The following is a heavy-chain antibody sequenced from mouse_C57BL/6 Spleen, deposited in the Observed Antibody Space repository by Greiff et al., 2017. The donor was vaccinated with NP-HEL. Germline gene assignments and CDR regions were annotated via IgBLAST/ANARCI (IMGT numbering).Heavy chain of an antibody. V-gene: IGHV1-59*01. J-gene: IGHJ2*01. CDR3: ARSYYSNYTSFDY. CDR1: GYTFTSYW. CDR2: IDPSDSYT. Sequence: QVQLQQPGAELVRPGPSVKLSCKASGYTFTSYWMHWVKQRPGQGLEWIGVIDPSDSYTNYNQKFKGKATLTVDTSSSTAYMQLSSLTSEDSAVYYCARSYYSNYTSFDYWGQGTTLTVSS. D-gene: IGHD2-5*01.